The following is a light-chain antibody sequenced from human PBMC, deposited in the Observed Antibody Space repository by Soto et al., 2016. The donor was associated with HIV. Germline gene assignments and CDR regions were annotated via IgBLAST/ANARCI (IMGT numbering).Light chain of an antibody. CDR2: DGS. V-gene: IGLV3-21*03. CDR3: QVWDTSSDVV. CDR1: NIGSKS. Sequence: SYELTQPPSVSVAPGKTARITCGGNNIGSKSVSWYQQKPGQAPVLVVYDGSDRPSGIPDRFSGSNSGNTATLTISRVEAGSEADYYCQVWDTSSDVVFGGGTKLTAL. J-gene: IGLJ2*01.